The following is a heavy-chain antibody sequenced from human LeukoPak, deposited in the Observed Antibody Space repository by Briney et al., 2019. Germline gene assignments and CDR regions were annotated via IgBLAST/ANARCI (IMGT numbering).Heavy chain of an antibody. V-gene: IGHV4-59*01. CDR1: GGSISSYY. CDR2: IYYSGST. J-gene: IGHJ4*02. D-gene: IGHD6-13*01. CDR3: AGGPYSSSWYLFGY. Sequence: SETLSLTCTVSGGSISSYYWSWIRQPPGKGLEWIGYIYYSGSTNYNPPLKSRVTISVDTSKNQFSLKLSSVTAADTAVYYCAGGPYSSSWYLFGYWGQGTLVTVSS.